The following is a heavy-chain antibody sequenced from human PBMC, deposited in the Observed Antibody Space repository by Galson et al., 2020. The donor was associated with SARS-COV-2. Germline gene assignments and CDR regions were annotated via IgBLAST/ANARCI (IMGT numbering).Heavy chain of an antibody. V-gene: IGHV2-70*11. J-gene: IGHJ5*02. D-gene: IGHD2-15*01. CDR1: GFSLTTRGVC. CDR2: IDWDDDK. CDR3: ARGYWGCTTRSCYRPWFDP. Sequence: MESGPTLVKPTQTLTLTCAFSGFSLTTRGVCVSWIRQPPGKAPEWLARIDWDDDKYYNTSLKSRLTISKDTSRNQVVLIMTDVDPVDTATYYCARGYWGCTTRSCYRPWFDPWGQGTLVTVSS.